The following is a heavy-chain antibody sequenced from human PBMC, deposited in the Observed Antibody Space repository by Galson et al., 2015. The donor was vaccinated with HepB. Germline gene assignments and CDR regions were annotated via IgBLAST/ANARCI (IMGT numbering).Heavy chain of an antibody. D-gene: IGHD1-7*01. CDR3: ASTFPIRYNWNYFRFFPGWFDP. J-gene: IGHJ5*02. CDR1: GGTFSSYA. V-gene: IGHV1-69*13. CDR2: IIPIFGTA. Sequence: SVKVSCKASGGTFSSYAISWVRQAPGQGLEWMGGIIPIFGTANYAQKFQGRVTITADESTSTAYMELSSLRSEDTAVYYCASTFPIRYNWNYFRFFPGWFDPWGQGTLVTVSS.